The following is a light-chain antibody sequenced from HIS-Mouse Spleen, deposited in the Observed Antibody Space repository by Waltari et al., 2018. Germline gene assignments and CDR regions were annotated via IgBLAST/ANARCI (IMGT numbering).Light chain of an antibody. CDR2: DVR. CDR3: SSYTSSSFNVV. CDR1: SSDVGGYNY. J-gene: IGLJ2*01. V-gene: IGLV2-14*03. Sequence: QSALTQPASVSGSPGQSITISCTGTSSDVGGYNYVSWYQQHPGKAPKLMIYDVRKWPSGVSNRFSGSNSGNTASLTISGLQAEDEADYYCSSYTSSSFNVVFGGGTKLTVL.